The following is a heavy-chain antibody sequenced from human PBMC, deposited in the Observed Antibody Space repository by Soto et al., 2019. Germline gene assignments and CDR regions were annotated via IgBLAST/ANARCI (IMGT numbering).Heavy chain of an antibody. CDR3: AKDLEATRRLDF. D-gene: IGHD5-12*01. V-gene: IGHV3-23*01. J-gene: IGHJ4*02. Sequence: GGSLRLSCAASGFTFNNYAMSWVRQAPGKGLEWVSSVSENGARTFYADSVKGRFTISRDNSRNTVHLQMNNLRAEDTAVYYCAKDLEATRRLDFWGQGTLVTVSS. CDR2: VSENGART. CDR1: GFTFNNYA.